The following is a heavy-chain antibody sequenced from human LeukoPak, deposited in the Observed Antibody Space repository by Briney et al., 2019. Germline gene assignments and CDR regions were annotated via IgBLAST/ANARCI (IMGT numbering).Heavy chain of an antibody. V-gene: IGHV4-59*08. J-gene: IGHJ3*02. D-gene: IGHD6-6*01. CDR2: IYYSGST. CDR1: GGPISPYY. CDR3: ARVQSSSSDAFDI. Sequence: SETLSLTCTVSGGPISPYYWSWIRQPPGKGLEWIGYIYYSGSTNYNPSLKSRVTISVDTSKNQFSLKLSSVTAADTAVYYCARVQSSSSDAFDIWGQGTMVTVSS.